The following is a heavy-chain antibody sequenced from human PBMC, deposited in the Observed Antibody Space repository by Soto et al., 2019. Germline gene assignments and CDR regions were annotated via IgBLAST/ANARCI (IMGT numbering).Heavy chain of an antibody. CDR1: GFTFSSYA. D-gene: IGHD3-3*01. CDR2: ISGSGGST. V-gene: IGHV3-23*01. J-gene: IGHJ6*02. Sequence: LRLSCAASGFTFSSYAMSWVRQAPGKGLEWVSAISGSGGSTYYADSVKGRFTISRDNSKNTLYLQMNSLRAEDTAVYYCACTYYDFWSGYPPYYGMDVWGQGTTVTVSS. CDR3: ACTYYDFWSGYPPYYGMDV.